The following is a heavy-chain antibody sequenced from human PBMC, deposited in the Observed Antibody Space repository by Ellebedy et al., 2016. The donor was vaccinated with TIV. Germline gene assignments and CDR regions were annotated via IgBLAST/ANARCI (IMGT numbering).Heavy chain of an antibody. CDR1: GFTFSSYA. V-gene: IGHV3-64D*06. D-gene: IGHD5-24*01. J-gene: IGHJ4*02. CDR2: ISSGGGTT. CDR3: VRGSWRKDGYNTHS. Sequence: GESLKTSCSASGFTFSSYAMQRVRHAPGKGLEFVSAISSGGGTTYYADSVKGRFTISRDNSKNTLYLQMNSMRTEDTAVYYCVRGSWRKDGYNTHSWGQGTLVTVSS.